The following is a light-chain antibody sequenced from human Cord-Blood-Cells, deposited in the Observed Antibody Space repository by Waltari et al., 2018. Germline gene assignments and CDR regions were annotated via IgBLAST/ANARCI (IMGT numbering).Light chain of an antibody. CDR3: SSYTSSSTWV. J-gene: IGLJ3*02. Sequence: QSALTQPAAVSGSPGQSITISCTGTSSDVGGYNYVSWYQQHPGKAPKLMIDDVSNRPSGVSKRFSGSKAVNTASLTISGLQAEDEADYYCSSYTSSSTWVFGGGTKLTVL. V-gene: IGLV2-14*03. CDR2: DVS. CDR1: SSDVGGYNY.